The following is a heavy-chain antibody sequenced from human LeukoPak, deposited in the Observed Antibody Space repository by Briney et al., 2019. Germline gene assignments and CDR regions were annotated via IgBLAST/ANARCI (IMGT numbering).Heavy chain of an antibody. V-gene: IGHV3-23*01. D-gene: IGHD3-16*01. J-gene: IGHJ6*03. CDR3: AKGPLLDYSFYYMDV. Sequence: PGGSLRLSCAASGFTFSSYAMSRVRQAPGKGLEWVSGISGSGSSTNYADSVKGRFTISRDNSKNSLYLQMNSLRAEDTALYYCAKGPLLDYSFYYMDVWGKGTTVTVSS. CDR2: ISGSGSST. CDR1: GFTFSSYA.